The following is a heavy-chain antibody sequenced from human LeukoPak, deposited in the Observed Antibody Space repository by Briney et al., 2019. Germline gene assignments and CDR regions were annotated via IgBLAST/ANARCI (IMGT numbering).Heavy chain of an antibody. CDR2: FYYSGNT. V-gene: IGHV4-39*01. CDR3: ARPSTHYYDSSGHGAFDI. CDR1: GGSISSSSYY. Sequence: PSETLSLTCTVSGGSISSSSYYWGWIRQPPGKGLEWIGSFYYSGNTYYNPSLKSRVTISVDTSQNQFSLKLSSVTAADTAVYYCARPSTHYYDSSGHGAFDIWGQGTMVTVSS. J-gene: IGHJ3*02. D-gene: IGHD3-22*01.